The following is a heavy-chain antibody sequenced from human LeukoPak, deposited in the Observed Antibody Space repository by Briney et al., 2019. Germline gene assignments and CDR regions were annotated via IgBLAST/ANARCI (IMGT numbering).Heavy chain of an antibody. Sequence: GGSLRLSCAASGFTFSDYYMSWIRQAPGKGLEWVSYISSSGSTIYYADSVKGRFTISRDNSKNTLYLQMNSLRAEDTAVYYCARAQRIDTFDYWGQGTLVTVSS. V-gene: IGHV3-11*04. CDR3: ARAQRIDTFDY. CDR2: ISSSGSTI. D-gene: IGHD2-15*01. CDR1: GFTFSDYY. J-gene: IGHJ4*02.